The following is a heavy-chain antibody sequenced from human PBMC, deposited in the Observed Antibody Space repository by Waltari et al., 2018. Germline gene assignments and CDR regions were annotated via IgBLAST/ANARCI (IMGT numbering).Heavy chain of an antibody. V-gene: IGHV3-30-3*01. D-gene: IGHD5-12*01. Sequence: QVHLVESGGGVVQRGRYLRLSCAAPGFTVSNYALHLVRQAPGQGLVWVAVISYDAINKYYVYSVKGRFTISRDDSKNTVYLQMNGLTTEDTAVYFCARDRDSGYGYLDSWGQGTQVTVSS. J-gene: IGHJ5*01. CDR3: ARDRDSGYGYLDS. CDR1: GFTVSNYA. CDR2: ISYDAINK.